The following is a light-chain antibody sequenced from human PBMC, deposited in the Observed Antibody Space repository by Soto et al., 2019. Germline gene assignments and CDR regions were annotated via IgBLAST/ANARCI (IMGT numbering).Light chain of an antibody. CDR1: QSINRH. CDR3: QQYGSSGT. J-gene: IGKJ1*01. V-gene: IGKV3-20*01. CDR2: GAS. Sequence: EIVLTQSPATLSLSPGERATLSCRASQSINRHLAWYQQKPGQAPRLLIYGASNRATGIPDRFSGSGSGTDFTLTISRLEPEDFAVYYCQQYGSSGTFGQGTKV.